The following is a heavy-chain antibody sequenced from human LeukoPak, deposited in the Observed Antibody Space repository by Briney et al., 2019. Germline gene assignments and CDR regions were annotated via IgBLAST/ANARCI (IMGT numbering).Heavy chain of an antibody. Sequence: PGGSLRLSCAASGFTFSSYEMNWVRRAPGKGLEWVSYISSSGSTIYYADSVKGRFTISRDNAKNSLYLQMNSLRAEDTAVYYCAREGPVGFDPWGQGTLVTVSS. CDR1: GFTFSSYE. J-gene: IGHJ5*02. V-gene: IGHV3-48*03. CDR2: ISSSGSTI. CDR3: AREGPVGFDP. D-gene: IGHD4-23*01.